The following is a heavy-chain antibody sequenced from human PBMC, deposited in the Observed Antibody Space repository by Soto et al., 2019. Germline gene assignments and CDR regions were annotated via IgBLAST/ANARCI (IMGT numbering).Heavy chain of an antibody. V-gene: IGHV4-59*08. J-gene: IGHJ5*02. D-gene: IGHD1-1*01. CDR3: ARTLERLVWFDP. CDR1: GGSISSYY. CDR2: IYYSGST. Sequence: SETLSLTCTVSGGSISSYYWSWIRQPPGKGLEWIGYIYYSGSTNYNPSLKSRVTISVDTSKNQFSLKLSSVTAADTAVYYCARTLERLVWFDPWGQGTLVTVSS.